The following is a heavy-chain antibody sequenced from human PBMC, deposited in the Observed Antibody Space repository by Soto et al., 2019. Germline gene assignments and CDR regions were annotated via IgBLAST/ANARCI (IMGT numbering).Heavy chain of an antibody. Sequence: SETLSLTCAVYGGSFSGYYWSWIRQPPGKGLEWIGEINHSGSTNYNPSLKSRVTISVDTSKNQFSLKLSSVTAADTAVYYCARVRPIFGVVIIPVSPYYGRDVWGQGTTVS. CDR2: INHSGST. D-gene: IGHD3-3*01. CDR3: ARVRPIFGVVIIPVSPYYGRDV. V-gene: IGHV4-34*01. CDR1: GGSFSGYY. J-gene: IGHJ6*02.